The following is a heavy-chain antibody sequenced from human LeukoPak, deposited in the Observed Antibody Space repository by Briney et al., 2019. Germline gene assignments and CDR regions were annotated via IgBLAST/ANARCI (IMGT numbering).Heavy chain of an antibody. CDR3: AVPSPSPTSSDY. CDR2: IFPRDSNT. J-gene: IGHJ4*02. V-gene: IGHV5-51*01. D-gene: IGHD2-2*01. Sequence: GESLKISCKASGFSFTSYWIGWVRQMPGKGLEWMGIIFPRDSNTGYSPSFQGQVTISADKSISTAYLQWSSLKASDTAMYYCAVPSPSPTSSDYWGQGTLVTVSS. CDR1: GFSFTSYW.